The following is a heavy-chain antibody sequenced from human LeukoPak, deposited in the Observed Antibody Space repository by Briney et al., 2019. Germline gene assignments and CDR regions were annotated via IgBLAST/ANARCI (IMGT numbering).Heavy chain of an antibody. Sequence: GGSLRLSCAASGFTFSSYGMHWVRQAPGKGLEWVAVISYDGSNKYYADSVKGRFTISRDNSKNTLYLQMNSLRAEDTAVYYCAKVRYDYYDSSLDHWGQGTLVTVSS. J-gene: IGHJ4*02. V-gene: IGHV3-30*18. CDR2: ISYDGSNK. D-gene: IGHD3-22*01. CDR1: GFTFSSYG. CDR3: AKVRYDYYDSSLDH.